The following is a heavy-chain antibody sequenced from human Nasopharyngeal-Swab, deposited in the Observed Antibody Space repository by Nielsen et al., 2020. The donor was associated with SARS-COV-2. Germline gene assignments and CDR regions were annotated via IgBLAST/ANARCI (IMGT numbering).Heavy chain of an antibody. CDR3: ARGYLAAWFGEYPAEYFQH. V-gene: IGHV3-48*02. D-gene: IGHD3-10*01. Sequence: GESLKISCAASGFTFSSYSMNWVRQAPGKGLEWVSYISSSSSTIYYADSVKGRFTISRDNAKNSLYLQMNSLRDEDTAVYYCARGYLAAWFGEYPAEYFQHWGQGTLVTVSS. CDR2: ISSSSSTI. CDR1: GFTFSSYS. J-gene: IGHJ1*01.